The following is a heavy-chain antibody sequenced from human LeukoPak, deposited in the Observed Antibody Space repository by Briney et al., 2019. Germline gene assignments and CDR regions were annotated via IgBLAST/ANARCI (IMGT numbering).Heavy chain of an antibody. D-gene: IGHD3-16*01. J-gene: IGHJ4*02. CDR3: ARLQFRLYYFDY. CDR1: GFTFSGYA. CDR2: ISSNGGST. Sequence: GGSLRLSCAASGFTFSGYAMHWVRQAPGKGLEYVSAISSNGGSTYYANSVKGRFTISRDNSKNTLYLQTGSLRAEDMAVYYCARLQFRLYYFDYWGQGTLVTVSS. V-gene: IGHV3-64*01.